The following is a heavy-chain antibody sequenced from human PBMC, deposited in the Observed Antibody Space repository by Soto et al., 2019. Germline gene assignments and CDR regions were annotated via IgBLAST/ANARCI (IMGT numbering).Heavy chain of an antibody. CDR2: IIPVVGGP. V-gene: IGHV1-69*02. Sequence: QVQLVQSGAEVKKPGSSVRVACKTSGDIFNRYTISWVRQAPGLGLEWMGRIIPVVGGPNYAEKFRGRVTITADKATTSVYLEVRSLTSDDTATYYCARAEGGGGSWYAAWGQGTLVTVSS. CDR1: GDIFNRYT. CDR3: ARAEGGGGSWYAA. D-gene: IGHD2-21*01. J-gene: IGHJ5*02.